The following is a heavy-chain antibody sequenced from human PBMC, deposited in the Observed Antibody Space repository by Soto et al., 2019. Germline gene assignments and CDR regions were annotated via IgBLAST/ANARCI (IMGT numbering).Heavy chain of an antibody. CDR3: AGHTATGDY. V-gene: IGHV3-30-3*01. CDR2: ISYYGSNK. D-gene: IGHD5-18*01. CDR1: GFTFSSYA. Sequence: GGSLRLSCAASGFTFSSYAMHWVRQAPGKGLEWVAVISYYGSNKYYADSVKGRFTISRDNSKNTLYLQMNSLRAEDTAVYYCAGHTATGDYWGQGTLVTVSS. J-gene: IGHJ4*02.